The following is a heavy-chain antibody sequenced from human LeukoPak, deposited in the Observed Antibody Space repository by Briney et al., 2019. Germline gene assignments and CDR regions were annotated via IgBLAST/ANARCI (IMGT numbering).Heavy chain of an antibody. V-gene: IGHV4-39*07. CDR1: GGSISSSSYY. CDR3: ARDCKGDWFDP. J-gene: IGHJ5*02. Sequence: TSETLSLTCTVSGGSISSSSYYWGWIRQPPGKGLEWIGSIYYSGSTYYNPSLKSRVTISVDTSKNQFSLKLSSVTAADTAVYYCARDCKGDWFDPWGQGTLVTVSS. CDR2: IYYSGST.